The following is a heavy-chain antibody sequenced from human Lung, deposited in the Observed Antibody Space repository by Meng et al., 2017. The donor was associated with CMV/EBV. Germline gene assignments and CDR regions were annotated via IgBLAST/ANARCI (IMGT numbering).Heavy chain of an antibody. CDR2: IIPIFGTA. CDR1: GGTFSSYA. J-gene: IGHJ4*02. D-gene: IGHD2-2*01. CDR3: ARSANIVVVPAARHYVDY. Sequence: SVKVSXKASGGTFSSYAISWVRQAPGQGLEWMGGIIPIFGTANYAQKFQGRVTITTDESTSTAYMELSSLRSEDTAVYYCARSANIVVVPAARHYVDYWGQGTLVTVSS. V-gene: IGHV1-69*05.